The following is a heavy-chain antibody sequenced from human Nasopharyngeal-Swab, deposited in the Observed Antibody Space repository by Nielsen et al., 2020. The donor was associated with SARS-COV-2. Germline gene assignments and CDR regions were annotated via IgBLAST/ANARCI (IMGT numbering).Heavy chain of an antibody. V-gene: IGHV3-73*01. CDR2: IGDKDHNYAT. CDR1: GFIFSGSA. CDR3: TTDYYFDY. Sequence: GGSLRLSCAASGFIFSGSAMHCVRQASGKGLEWFGRIGDKDHNYATTYGAAVKGRFTISRDDSKNTAFLQMDSLKTEDTALYYCTTDYYFDYWGQGTLVTVSS. J-gene: IGHJ4*02.